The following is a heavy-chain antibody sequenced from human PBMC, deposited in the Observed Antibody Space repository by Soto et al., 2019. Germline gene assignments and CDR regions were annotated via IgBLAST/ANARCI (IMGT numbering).Heavy chain of an antibody. Sequence: QITLKESGPTLVNPTQTLTLTCTFSGFSLSTSGVGGGWIRQPPGKALEWLALIYWDDDKRYSPSLKSRLTITTDTSKNQVVLTMTNMDPVDTATYYCAHSLYDYVWGTNWFDPWGQGTLVTVSS. CDR2: IYWDDDK. J-gene: IGHJ5*02. V-gene: IGHV2-5*02. CDR3: AHSLYDYVWGTNWFDP. CDR1: GFSLSTSGVG. D-gene: IGHD3-16*01.